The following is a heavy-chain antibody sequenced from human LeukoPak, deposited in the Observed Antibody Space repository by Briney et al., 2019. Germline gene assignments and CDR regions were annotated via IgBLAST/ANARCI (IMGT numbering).Heavy chain of an antibody. D-gene: IGHD3-9*01. CDR2: INWNGGST. CDR3: ARVSSAPYYDILTGYYRNYYYYYMDV. V-gene: IGHV3-20*04. CDR1: GFTFDDYG. Sequence: RGSLRLSCAASGFTFDDYGMSWVRQAPGKGLEWVSGINWNGGSTGYADSVKGRFTISRDNAKNSLYLQMNSLRAEDTAVYYCARVSSAPYYDILTGYYRNYYYYYMDVWGKGTTVTVSS. J-gene: IGHJ6*03.